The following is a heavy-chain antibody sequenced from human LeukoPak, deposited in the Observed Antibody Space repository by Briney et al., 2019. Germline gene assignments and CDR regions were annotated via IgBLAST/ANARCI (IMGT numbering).Heavy chain of an antibody. CDR2: INWSGSST. CDR1: GFTFEDYG. D-gene: IGHD3-10*01. V-gene: IGHV3-20*04. Sequence: GGSLRLSCAASGFTFEDYGMAWVRQAPGKGLGWVSAINWSGSSTGYADSVKGRFTMSRDNAKKSLYLQMNSLRAEDTAFYYCARWTVLRGVVIGAGGFSDYWGQGTLVTVSS. CDR3: ARWTVLRGVVIGAGGFSDY. J-gene: IGHJ4*02.